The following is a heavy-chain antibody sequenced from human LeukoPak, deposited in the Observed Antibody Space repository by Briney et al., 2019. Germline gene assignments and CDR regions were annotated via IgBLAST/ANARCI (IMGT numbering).Heavy chain of an antibody. V-gene: IGHV4-61*01. CDR1: GGSISSSSYY. J-gene: IGHJ5*02. CDR2: IYYSGST. D-gene: IGHD5-12*01. CDR3: ARYRSGYEGWFDP. Sequence: SETLSLTCTVSGGSISSSSYYWSWIRQPPGKGLEWIGYIYYSGSTNYNPSLKSRVTISVDTSKNQFSLKLSSVTAADTAVYYCARYRSGYEGWFDPWGEGTLVTVSS.